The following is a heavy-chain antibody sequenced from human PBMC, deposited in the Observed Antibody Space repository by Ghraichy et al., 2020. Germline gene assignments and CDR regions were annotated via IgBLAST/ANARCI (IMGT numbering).Heavy chain of an antibody. CDR2: IRQDGIEK. J-gene: IGHJ4*01. CDR1: GIKFSDYW. CDR3: ANGNSPYSSSSDY. Sequence: GGSLRLSCVASGIKFSDYWMSWVRQAPGRGLEWVGNIRQDGIEKFYVDSVKGRFTISRDNAKNSLYLQMKSLTPEDTAVYYCANGNSPYSSSSDYWGHGTLVTFSS. D-gene: IGHD6-6*01. V-gene: IGHV3-7*03.